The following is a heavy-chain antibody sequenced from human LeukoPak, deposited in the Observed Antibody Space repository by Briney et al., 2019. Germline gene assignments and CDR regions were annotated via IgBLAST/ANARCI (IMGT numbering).Heavy chain of an antibody. CDR3: ARGKPEDLVVVPAASTGAFDI. J-gene: IGHJ3*02. Sequence: SETLSLTCAVYGGSFSGYYWSWIRQPPGKGLEWIGYIYYSGSTNYNPSLKSRVTISVDTSKNQFSLKLSSVTAADTAVYYCARGKPEDLVVVPAASTGAFDIWGQGTMVTVSS. V-gene: IGHV4-59*01. D-gene: IGHD2-2*01. CDR2: IYYSGST. CDR1: GGSFSGYY.